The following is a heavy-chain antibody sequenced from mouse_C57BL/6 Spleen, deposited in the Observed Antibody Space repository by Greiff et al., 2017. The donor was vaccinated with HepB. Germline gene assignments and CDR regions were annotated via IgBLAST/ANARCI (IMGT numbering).Heavy chain of an antibody. CDR3: ARYNDGSSSPHWYFDV. D-gene: IGHD1-1*01. J-gene: IGHJ1*03. Sequence: EVQLVESGGGLVQPGGSLSLSCAASGFTFTDYYMSWVRQPPGKALEWLGFIRIKANGYTTEYSAAVKGRFTISRDNSQSILYLQMNALGAEDSATYYCARYNDGSSSPHWYFDVWGTGTTVTVSS. CDR1: GFTFTDYY. CDR2: IRIKANGYTT. V-gene: IGHV7-3*01.